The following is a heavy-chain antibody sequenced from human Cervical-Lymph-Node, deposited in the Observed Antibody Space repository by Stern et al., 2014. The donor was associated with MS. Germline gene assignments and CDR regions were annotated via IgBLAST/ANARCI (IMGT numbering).Heavy chain of an antibody. J-gene: IGHJ4*02. CDR2: IWYDGSNP. Sequence: VQLVESGGGVVQPGRSLRLSCAASGFSFSRYAMHSVRPAPGKGLECVALIWYDGSNPYYADSVTGRFTISRDNFKNTLYLQMNSLRAEDTAVYYCASAYSSSHYYFDYWGQGTLVTVSS. V-gene: IGHV3-33*01. CDR3: ASAYSSSHYYFDY. D-gene: IGHD6-13*01. CDR1: GFSFSRYA.